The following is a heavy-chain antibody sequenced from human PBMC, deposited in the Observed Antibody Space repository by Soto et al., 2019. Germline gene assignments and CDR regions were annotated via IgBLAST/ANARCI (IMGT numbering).Heavy chain of an antibody. CDR2: IIPIFGTA. CDR3: ARVYRIVVVTAAIARFDP. J-gene: IGHJ5*02. D-gene: IGHD2-2*02. V-gene: IGHV1-69*13. CDR1: GVTFSSYA. Sequence: ASVKVSCKASGVTFSSYAISWVRQAPGQGLEWMGGIIPIFGTANYAQKFQGRVTITADESTSTAYMELSSLRSEDSALYYCARVYRIVVVTAAIARFDPWGQGGMVT.